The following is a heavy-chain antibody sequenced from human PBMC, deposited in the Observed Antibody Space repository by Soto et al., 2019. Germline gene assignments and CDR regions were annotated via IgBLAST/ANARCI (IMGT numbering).Heavy chain of an antibody. CDR1: GFTFSSYS. CDR2: ISSSSSYI. CDR3: ARDPSILFVPAAIDYSYRMDV. J-gene: IGHJ6*02. V-gene: IGHV3-21*01. Sequence: GGSLRLSCAASGFTFSSYSMNWVRQAPGKGLEWVSSISSSSSYIYYADSVKGRFTISRYNAKNSLYLQMNSLRAEHTAVYYCARDPSILFVPAAIDYSYRMDVWGQGTTVTVSS. D-gene: IGHD2-2*01.